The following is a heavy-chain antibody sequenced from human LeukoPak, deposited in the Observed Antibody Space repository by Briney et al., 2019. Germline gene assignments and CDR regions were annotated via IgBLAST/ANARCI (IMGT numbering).Heavy chain of an antibody. CDR2: LSSDGNSE. V-gene: IGHV3-30-3*01. Sequence: GGSLRLSCAASGLTFSTYAMHWVRQAPGKGLEWVAVLSSDGNSEYYADSVKGRFTISRDNSKNTLYLQVNSLRAEDTAVYYCARDYYDSSSYHYNGPFDYWGQGTLVTVSS. CDR1: GLTFSTYA. CDR3: ARDYYDSSSYHYNGPFDY. D-gene: IGHD3-22*01. J-gene: IGHJ4*02.